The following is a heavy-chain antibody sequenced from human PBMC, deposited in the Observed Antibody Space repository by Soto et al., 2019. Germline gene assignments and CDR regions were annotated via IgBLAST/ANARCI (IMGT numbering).Heavy chain of an antibody. Sequence: ASVKVSCKASGYTFTSYYMHWVRQAPGQGLEWMGIINPSGGSTSYAQKFQGRVTMTRDTSTSTVYMELSSLRSEDTAVYYCARAHMVISSYYYYYGMDVWGQGTTVTVPS. V-gene: IGHV1-46*01. J-gene: IGHJ6*02. CDR2: INPSGGST. CDR3: ARAHMVISSYYYYYGMDV. CDR1: GYTFTSYY. D-gene: IGHD3-22*01.